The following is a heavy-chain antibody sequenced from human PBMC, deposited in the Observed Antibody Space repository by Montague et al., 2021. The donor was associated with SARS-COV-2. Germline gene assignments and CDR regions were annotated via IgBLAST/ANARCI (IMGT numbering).Heavy chain of an antibody. CDR2: ISSDTLHT. Sequence: SLRLSCATSGFTFSRNSMNWVRQAPGKGLEWVSTISSDTLHTFYAESVKGRFTISRDNAKNELYLQMNSLGAEAMAVYYCARGGEIDVWAPFGHWGQGTLVTVSS. D-gene: IGHD3-16*01. CDR3: ARGGEIDVWAPFGH. J-gene: IGHJ4*02. V-gene: IGHV3-21*01. CDR1: GFTFSRNS.